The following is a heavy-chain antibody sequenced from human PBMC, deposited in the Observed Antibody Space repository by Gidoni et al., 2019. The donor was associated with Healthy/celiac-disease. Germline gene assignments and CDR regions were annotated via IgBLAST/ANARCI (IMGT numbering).Heavy chain of an antibody. D-gene: IGHD2-15*01. CDR3: ARCSGGSCYSRYYYYYMDV. CDR2: IIPIFGTA. CDR1: GGTFSSYA. J-gene: IGHJ6*03. Sequence: QVQLVQSGAEVKKPGSSVQVSCKASGGTFSSYAISSVRQAPGQGLEWMGGIIPIFGTANYAQKFQGRVTITADEATSTAYMELSSLRSEDTAVYYCARCSGGSCYSRYYYYYMDVWGKGTTVTVSS. V-gene: IGHV1-69*01.